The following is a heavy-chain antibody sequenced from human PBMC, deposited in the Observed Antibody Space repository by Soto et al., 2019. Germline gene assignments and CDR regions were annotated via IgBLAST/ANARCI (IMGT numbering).Heavy chain of an antibody. CDR2: IYYSGNT. Sequence: NPSETLSLTCTVSGGSIRSGGYYWSWVRQNPRRGLEWIGNIYYSGNTYYNPSLKSRLTISVDTSKNQFSLNLSSVTAADTAGDYCARDRLMGTDGTARLYCGLDVWAQGITATVSS. CDR1: GGSIRSGGYY. CDR3: ARDRLMGTDGTARLYCGLDV. D-gene: IGHD5-18*01. V-gene: IGHV4-31*03. J-gene: IGHJ6*02.